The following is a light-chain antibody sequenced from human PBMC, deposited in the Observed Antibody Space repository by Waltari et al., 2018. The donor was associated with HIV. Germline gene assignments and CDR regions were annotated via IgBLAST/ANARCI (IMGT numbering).Light chain of an antibody. CDR2: TTS. CDR1: QSINTY. Sequence: DIQMTQSPSSLSASVGDRVTISCRASQSINTYLNWYQQKPGEAPKLLINTTSTLQSGVPSRFSGSGSGTDFTLTISSLQPEDFATYYCQQSFNNPRAFGQGTKVEI. J-gene: IGKJ1*01. V-gene: IGKV1-39*01. CDR3: QQSFNNPRA.